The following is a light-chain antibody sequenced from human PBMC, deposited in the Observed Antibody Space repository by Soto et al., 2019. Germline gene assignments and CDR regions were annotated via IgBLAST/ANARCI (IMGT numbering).Light chain of an antibody. Sequence: QSVLTQPASLSGSPGQSITISCTGTSSDVGGYNYLSWYQQHPGKAPKLMIYEVSNRPSGVSNRFSGSKSGNTASLTISGLQAEDEAVYYCSSYTTSSTVVFGGGTKLTVL. CDR2: EVS. CDR1: SSDVGGYNY. J-gene: IGLJ2*01. CDR3: SSYTTSSTVV. V-gene: IGLV2-14*01.